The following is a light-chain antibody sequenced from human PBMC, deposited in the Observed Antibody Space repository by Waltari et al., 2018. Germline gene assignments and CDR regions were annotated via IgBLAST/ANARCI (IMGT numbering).Light chain of an antibody. V-gene: IGKV3-11*01. J-gene: IGKJ3*01. Sequence: EIVLTQSPATLSCSPGERSTLPCRASQSVSSYLAWYQQKPGQAPRLLIYDASNRATGIPARFSGSGSGTDFTLTISSLEPEDFAVYYCQQRSNWPLTFGPGTKVDIK. CDR2: DAS. CDR1: QSVSSY. CDR3: QQRSNWPLT.